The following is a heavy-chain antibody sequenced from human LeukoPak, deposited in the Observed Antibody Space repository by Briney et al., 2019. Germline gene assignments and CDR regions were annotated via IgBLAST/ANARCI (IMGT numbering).Heavy chain of an antibody. CDR3: AKVKWGSYYFDY. CDR2: ITGSAGST. J-gene: IGHJ4*02. CDR1: GSTFTSYA. D-gene: IGHD3-16*01. V-gene: IGHV3-23*01. Sequence: GGSLRLSCAASGSTFTSYALSWVRQAPGKGLEWVSSITGSAGSTYYADSVKGRFTISRDNSKNTLYLQMNNLRAEDTAVYYCAKVKWGSYYFDYWGQGTLVTVSS.